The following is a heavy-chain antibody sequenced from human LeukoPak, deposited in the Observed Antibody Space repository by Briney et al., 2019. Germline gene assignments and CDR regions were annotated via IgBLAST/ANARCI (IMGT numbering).Heavy chain of an antibody. J-gene: IGHJ6*04. CDR1: GLTFSSYG. CDR3: ARVMVRGVRFNGMDV. CDR2: IWYDGSNK. V-gene: IGHV3-33*01. Sequence: GRSLRLSCAASGLTFSSYGMHWVRQAPGKGLEWVAVIWYDGSNKYYADSVKGRFTISRDNSKNTLYLQMNSLRAEDTAVYYCARVMVRGVRFNGMDVWGKGTTVTVSS. D-gene: IGHD3-10*01.